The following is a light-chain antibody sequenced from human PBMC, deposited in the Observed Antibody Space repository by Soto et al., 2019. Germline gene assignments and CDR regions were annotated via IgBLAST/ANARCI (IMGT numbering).Light chain of an antibody. V-gene: IGKV3-20*01. CDR3: HQYVSSPWT. CDR1: QSVSSNY. J-gene: IGKJ1*01. Sequence: EIVLTQSPGTLSLSPGERATLSCRASQSVSSNYLTWYQQKPGQAPRLLIYGASSRATGIPDRFSGSGSGTDFTLTISRLEPEDFAVYYCHQYVSSPWTFGQGTKVEIK. CDR2: GAS.